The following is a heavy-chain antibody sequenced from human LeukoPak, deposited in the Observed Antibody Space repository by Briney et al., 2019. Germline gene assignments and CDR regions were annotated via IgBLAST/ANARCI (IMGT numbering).Heavy chain of an antibody. CDR2: IYYSGST. J-gene: IGHJ5*02. CDR1: GGSISSYY. D-gene: IGHD7-27*01. CDR3: ARDLGPSILGP. Sequence: NPSETLSLTCTVSGGSISSYYWSWIRQPPGKGLEWIGYIYYSGSTNYNPSLKSRVTISVDTSKNQFSLKLSSVSAADTDVYYCARDLGPSILGPWGQGTLVTVSS. V-gene: IGHV4-59*01.